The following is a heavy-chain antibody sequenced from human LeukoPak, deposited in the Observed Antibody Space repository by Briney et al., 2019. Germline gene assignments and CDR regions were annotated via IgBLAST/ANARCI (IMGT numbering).Heavy chain of an antibody. CDR3: ARGGSGSYYNVNEYFQH. Sequence: PSQTLSLTCIVSGGSISSGDYYWSWIRQPPGKGLEWIGYIYYSGSTYYNPSLKSRVTISVDTSKNQFSLKLSSVTAADTAVYYCARGGSGSYYNVNEYFQHWGQGTLVTVSS. V-gene: IGHV4-30-4*01. CDR1: GGSISSGDYY. J-gene: IGHJ1*01. CDR2: IYYSGST. D-gene: IGHD3-10*01.